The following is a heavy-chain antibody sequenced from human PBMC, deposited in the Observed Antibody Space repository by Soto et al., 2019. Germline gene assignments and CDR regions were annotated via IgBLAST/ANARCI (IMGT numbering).Heavy chain of an antibody. CDR1: GFTFTSSA. J-gene: IGHJ6*02. CDR3: AASIVLMVYAIGPTYGMDV. V-gene: IGHV1-58*01. CDR2: IVVGSGNT. D-gene: IGHD2-8*01. Sequence: SVKVSCKASGFTFTSSAVQWVRQARGQRLEWIGWIVVGSGNTNYAQKFQERVTITRDMSTSTAYMELSSLRSEDTAVYYCAASIVLMVYAIGPTYGMDVWGQGTTVTVSS.